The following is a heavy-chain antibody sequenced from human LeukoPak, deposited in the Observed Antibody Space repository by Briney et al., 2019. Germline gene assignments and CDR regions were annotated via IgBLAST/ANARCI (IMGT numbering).Heavy chain of an antibody. CDR1: GYTFTSYD. D-gene: IGHD6-19*01. J-gene: IGHJ6*02. V-gene: IGHV1-8*01. CDR3: ARGPRYSSGWYVDYYYYGMDV. CDR2: MNPNSGNT. Sequence: ASVKVSCKASGYTFTSYDINWVRQATGQGLEWVGWMNPNSGNTGYAQKFQGRVTMTRNTSISTAYMELSSLRSEDTAVYYCARGPRYSSGWYVDYYYYGMDVWGQGTTVTVSS.